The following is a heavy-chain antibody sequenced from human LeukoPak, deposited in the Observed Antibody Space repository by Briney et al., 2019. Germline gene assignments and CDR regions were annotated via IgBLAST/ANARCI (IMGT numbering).Heavy chain of an antibody. CDR3: TREGVYSPDGSGYHRDAFDI. D-gene: IGHD3-22*01. J-gene: IGHJ3*02. CDR1: GGSFNSYV. V-gene: IGHV1-69*04. Sequence: AVKVSCKASGGSFNSYVITWVRQAPGQGLEWMGRIIPILNVANFAQKFQGRVTITADKSTNTAHMELSSLRSEDTAVYYCTREGVYSPDGSGYHRDAFDIWGQGTVVTVSS. CDR2: IIPILNVA.